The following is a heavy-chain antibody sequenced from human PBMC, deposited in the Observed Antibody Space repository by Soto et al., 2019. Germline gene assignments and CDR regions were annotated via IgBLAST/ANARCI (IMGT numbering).Heavy chain of an antibody. CDR3: ARHYHSGRHDAFDM. J-gene: IGHJ3*02. D-gene: IGHD6-19*01. Sequence: SETLSLTCTVSGGSISKSSYYWGWIRQSPGKGLEWIGSIYYSGTTYYNPSLKSRVTISVDTSKNQFSLKLSSVTAADTSIYYCARHYHSGRHDAFDMWGQGTMVTVSS. V-gene: IGHV4-39*01. CDR2: IYYSGTT. CDR1: GGSISKSSYY.